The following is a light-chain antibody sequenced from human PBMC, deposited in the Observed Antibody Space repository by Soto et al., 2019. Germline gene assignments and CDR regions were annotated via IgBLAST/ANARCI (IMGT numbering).Light chain of an antibody. Sequence: GDRVTITCRASQGISGALAWYQQKPGRAPTLLIYDASSLESGVPSRFSGSESGTDFTLTISSLQAEDFATYYCQQFHTYPVTFGQGTRPEIK. V-gene: IGKV1-13*02. CDR2: DAS. CDR1: QGISGA. CDR3: QQFHTYPVT. J-gene: IGKJ5*01.